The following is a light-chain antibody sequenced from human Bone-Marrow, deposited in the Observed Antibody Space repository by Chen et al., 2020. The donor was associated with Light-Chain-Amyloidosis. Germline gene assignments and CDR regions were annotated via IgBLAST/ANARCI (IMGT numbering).Light chain of an antibody. CDR2: GSS. CDR1: QTISSNY. Sequence: EIVLTQSPGTLSLSPGEGANLSCRASQTISSNYLTWYQQKFGQAPRLLIYGSSSRATGIPDRFTGSGSGTNFNLTINRLEPEDFARYYCQQYGTSTLTFGGGTKVEIK. CDR3: QQYGTSTLT. V-gene: IGKV3-20*01. J-gene: IGKJ4*01.